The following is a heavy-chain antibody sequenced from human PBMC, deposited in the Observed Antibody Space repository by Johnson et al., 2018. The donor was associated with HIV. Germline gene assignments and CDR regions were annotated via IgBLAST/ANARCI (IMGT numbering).Heavy chain of an antibody. J-gene: IGHJ3*02. CDR1: GFTFPNAW. CDR3: TTNVGRRVAAPPRVAFDI. CDR2: IKSKTYGETI. D-gene: IGHD2-15*01. Sequence: VQLVESGGGLVKPGGSLRLSCAASGFTFPNAWMHWVRQAPGEGLAWVGRIKSKTYGETIDYAAPVKGRFTISRDDSKNSLYLQMNSLKTEDTAMYYCTTNVGRRVAAPPRVAFDIWGQGTMVTVSS. V-gene: IGHV3-15*01.